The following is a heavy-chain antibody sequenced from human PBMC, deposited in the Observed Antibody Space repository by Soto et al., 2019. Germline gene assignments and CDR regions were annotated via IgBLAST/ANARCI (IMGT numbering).Heavy chain of an antibody. CDR2: IIPIFGTA. V-gene: IGHV1-69*13. D-gene: IGHD2-21*02. Sequence: ASVKVSCKASGGTFSSYAISWVRQAPGQGLEWMGGIIPIFGTANYAQKFQGRVTITADESTSTAYMELSSLRSEDTAVYYCARDPICGGDCFNWFDPWGQGTLVTVSS. CDR3: ARDPICGGDCFNWFDP. CDR1: GGTFSSYA. J-gene: IGHJ5*02.